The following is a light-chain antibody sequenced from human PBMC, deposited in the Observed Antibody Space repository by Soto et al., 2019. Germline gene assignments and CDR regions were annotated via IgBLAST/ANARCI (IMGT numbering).Light chain of an antibody. CDR1: SSDIGTYDY. CDR3: SAHRSGTTDYV. J-gene: IGLJ1*01. CDR2: HVS. Sequence: QSALTQPASVSGAPGQSITVSCTGTSSDIGTYDYVSWYQQYPGKVPKVLIYHVSNRPSGVSTRFSGSRSGNTASLTISGLQAEDEADYYCSAHRSGTTDYVFGSGTKVTVL. V-gene: IGLV2-14*01.